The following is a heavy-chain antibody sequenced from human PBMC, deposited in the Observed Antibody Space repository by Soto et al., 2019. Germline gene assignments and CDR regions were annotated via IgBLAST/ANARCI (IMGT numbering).Heavy chain of an antibody. J-gene: IGHJ4*02. Sequence: PGGSLRLFCAASGFTFSSYGMHWVRQAPGKGLEWVAVIWYDGSNKYYADSVKGRFTISRDNSKNTLYLQMNSLRAEDTAFYYCARYRLRCLGGFDYWGQGTLVTVSS. D-gene: IGHD3-16*01. V-gene: IGHV3-33*01. CDR1: GFTFSSYG. CDR3: ARYRLRCLGGFDY. CDR2: IWYDGSNK.